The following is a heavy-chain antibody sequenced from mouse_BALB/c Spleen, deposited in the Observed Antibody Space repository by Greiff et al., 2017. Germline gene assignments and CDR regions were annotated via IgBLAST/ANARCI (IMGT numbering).Heavy chain of an antibody. D-gene: IGHD2-14*01. CDR3: AREVRRKAMDY. CDR2: IYPGDGDT. J-gene: IGHJ4*01. Sequence: VQLQQSGAELVRPGSSVKISCKASGYAFSSYWMNWVKQRPGQGLEWIGQIYPGDGDTNYNGKFKGKATLTADKSSSTAYMQLSSLTSEDSAVYCCAREVRRKAMDYWGQGTSVTVSS. CDR1: GYAFSSYW. V-gene: IGHV1-80*01.